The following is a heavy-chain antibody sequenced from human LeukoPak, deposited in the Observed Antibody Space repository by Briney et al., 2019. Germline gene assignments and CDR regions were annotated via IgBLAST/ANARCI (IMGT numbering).Heavy chain of an antibody. Sequence: GGSLRLSCAASGFTFSSYAMHWVRQAPGKGLEYVSAISSNGGSTYYANSVKGRFTISRDNSKNTLYLQMGSLRAEDMAVYYCAKGDRALYYGFSSFDYWGQGILVTVSS. V-gene: IGHV3-64*01. CDR1: GFTFSSYA. J-gene: IGHJ4*02. CDR2: ISSNGGST. D-gene: IGHD3-10*01. CDR3: AKGDRALYYGFSSFDY.